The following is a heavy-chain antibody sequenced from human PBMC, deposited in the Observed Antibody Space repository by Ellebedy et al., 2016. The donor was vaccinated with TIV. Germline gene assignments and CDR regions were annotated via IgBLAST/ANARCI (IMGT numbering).Heavy chain of an antibody. CDR1: GGSTSSYY. J-gene: IGHJ5*02. D-gene: IGHD1-26*01. V-gene: IGHV4-59*01. CDR3: ARDQQVGATVRWFDP. Sequence: SETLSLTCIVSGGSTSSYYWSWIRQPPGKGLEWIGYIYYSGSTNYNPSLKSRVTITVDTSKNQFSLKLSSVDAADTAVYYCARDQQVGATVRWFDPWGQGTLVTVSS. CDR2: IYYSGST.